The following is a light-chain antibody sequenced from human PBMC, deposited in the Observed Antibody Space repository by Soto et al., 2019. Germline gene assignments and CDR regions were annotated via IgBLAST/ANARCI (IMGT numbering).Light chain of an antibody. CDR1: QSIRSN. J-gene: IGKJ5*01. V-gene: IGKV3-20*01. CDR2: GAS. CDR3: QQYGRSIT. Sequence: EIVLTQSPATLSLSPGERATLSCRASQSIRSNLAWYQQKPGQAPRLLIYGASSRATGIPDRFSGSGSGTDFTLTVSRLEPEDFAVYYCQQYGRSITFGQGTRLEIK.